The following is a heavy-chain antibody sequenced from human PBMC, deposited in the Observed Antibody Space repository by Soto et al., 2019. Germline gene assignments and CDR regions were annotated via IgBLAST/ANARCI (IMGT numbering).Heavy chain of an antibody. J-gene: IGHJ2*01. V-gene: IGHV3-21*01. CDR3: AGVVAMIHDWYFAL. Sequence: EVQLVESGGGLVKPGGSLRLSCAASGFTFSNYSMNWVRQAPGKGLEWVSCISSSSSYIYYADSVKGRFTISRDNAKNSLCQQTTSVGAEGTGVYYCAGVVAMIHDWYFALWGRGTLVTVSS. D-gene: IGHD5-12*01. CDR1: GFTFSNYS. CDR2: ISSSSSYI.